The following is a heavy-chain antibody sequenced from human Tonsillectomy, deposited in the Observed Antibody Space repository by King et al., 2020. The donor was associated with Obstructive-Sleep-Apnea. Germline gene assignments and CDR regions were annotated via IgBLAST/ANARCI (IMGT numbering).Heavy chain of an antibody. CDR2: IYYSGST. D-gene: IGHD3-10*01. CDR1: GGSINSYY. J-gene: IGHJ4*02. CDR3: ATAPRPFGAEYGHYFDY. V-gene: IGHV4-59*01. Sequence: VQLQESGPGLVKPSETLSLTCTVSGGSINSYYWNWIRQPPGKGLEWIGYIYYSGSTNYNSSLKSRVTISVDTSKNQFSLRLSSVTAADTAVYYCATAPRPFGAEYGHYFDYWDQGTLVTVSS.